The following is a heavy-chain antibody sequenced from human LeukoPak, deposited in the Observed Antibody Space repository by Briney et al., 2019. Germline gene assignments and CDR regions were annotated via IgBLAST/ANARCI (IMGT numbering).Heavy chain of an antibody. CDR2: INHSGST. Sequence: ASETLSLTCAVYGGSFGGYYWSWIRQPPGKGLEWIGEINHSGSTNYNPSLKSRVTISVDTSKNQFSLKLSPVTAADTAVYYCARGVVVVPAAIPYTFDIWGQGTMVTVSS. CDR1: GGSFGGYY. D-gene: IGHD2-2*01. CDR3: ARGVVVVPAAIPYTFDI. V-gene: IGHV4-34*01. J-gene: IGHJ3*02.